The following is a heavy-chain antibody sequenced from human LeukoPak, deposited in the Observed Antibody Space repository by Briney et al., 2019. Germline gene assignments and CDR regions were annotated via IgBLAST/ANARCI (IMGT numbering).Heavy chain of an antibody. CDR3: ARGNYYDSSGYSNEHDAFDI. CDR1: GYSFTSYW. Sequence: GESLKISCKGSGYSFTSYWIGWVRQMPGKGLEWMGIIYPGDSDTRYSPSFQGQVTISADKSISTAYLQWRSLKASDTAMYYCARGNYYDSSGYSNEHDAFDIWGQGTLVTVSS. V-gene: IGHV5-51*01. D-gene: IGHD3-22*01. J-gene: IGHJ3*02. CDR2: IYPGDSDT.